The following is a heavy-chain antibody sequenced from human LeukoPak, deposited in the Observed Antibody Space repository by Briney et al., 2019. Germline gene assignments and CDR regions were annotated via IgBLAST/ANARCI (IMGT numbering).Heavy chain of an antibody. CDR2: IKQDGGQI. V-gene: IGHV3-7*01. CDR3: ARLGARQMLEY. J-gene: IGHJ4*02. CDR1: EFTFSSYW. D-gene: IGHD4-17*01. Sequence: GGSLRLSCAASEFTFSSYWMSWVRQAPGKGLEWVANIKQDGGQIYYLESVKGRFTVSRDNAKNSPYLQMNSLRAEDTAVYYCARLGARQMLEYWGQGTLVTVSS.